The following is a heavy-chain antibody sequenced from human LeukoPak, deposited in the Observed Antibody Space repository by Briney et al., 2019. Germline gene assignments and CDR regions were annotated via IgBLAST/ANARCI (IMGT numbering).Heavy chain of an antibody. J-gene: IGHJ5*02. CDR3: ARGSKVCSSGGSCYYNWFDP. CDR2: LYYSGST. D-gene: IGHD2-15*01. CDR1: GGSFSGYY. Sequence: PSETLSLTCAVYGGSFSGYYWSWIRQPPGKGLEWIGSLYYSGSTYYNPSLKSRVTISVDTSKNQFSLKLSSVTAADTAVYYCARGSKVCSSGGSCYYNWFDPWGQGTLVTVSS. V-gene: IGHV4-34*01.